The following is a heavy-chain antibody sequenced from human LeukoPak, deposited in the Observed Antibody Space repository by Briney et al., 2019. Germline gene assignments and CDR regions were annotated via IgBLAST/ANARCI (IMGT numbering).Heavy chain of an antibody. CDR1: GGSVSSGAYH. D-gene: IGHD2-2*01. CDR3: ARDSCSSNSCSFDF. CDR2: IYTSGDT. J-gene: IGHJ4*02. V-gene: IGHV4-61*02. Sequence: PSETLSLTCTVSGGSVSSGAYHWSWIRQPAGKGLEWIGRIYTSGDTNYNPSVKSRVTISIDTSKNQFSLKLTSVTAADTAVYYCARDSCSSNSCSFDFWGQGTLVTVSS.